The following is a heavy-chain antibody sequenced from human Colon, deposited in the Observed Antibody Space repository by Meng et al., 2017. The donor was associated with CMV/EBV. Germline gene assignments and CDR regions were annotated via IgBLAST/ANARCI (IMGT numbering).Heavy chain of an antibody. CDR2: IKEDGSAQ. V-gene: IGHV3-7*01. CDR3: LGGHYSGA. J-gene: IGHJ5*02. D-gene: IGHD3-10*01. CDR1: GFTFSNFW. Sequence: LSLTCAASGFTFSNFWMNWVRQAPGKGLEWVANIKEDGSAQYYVDSVKGRFTISRDNPNNSLYLQMSSLKDEDTAVYYCLGGHYSGAWGQGTLVTVSS.